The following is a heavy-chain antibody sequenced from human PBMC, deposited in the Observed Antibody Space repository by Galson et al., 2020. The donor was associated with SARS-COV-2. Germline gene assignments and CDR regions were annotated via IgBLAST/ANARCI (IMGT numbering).Heavy chain of an antibody. CDR1: GYTLTELS. CDR2: FDPEDGET. J-gene: IGHJ6*02. CDR3: ATDTKCSGGSCYSSYYGMDV. D-gene: IGHD2-15*01. Sequence: ASVKVSCKVSGYTLTELSMHWVRQAPGKGLEWMGGFDPEDGETIYAQKFQGRVTMTEDTSTDTAYMELSSLRSEDTAVYYCATDTKCSGGSCYSSYYGMDVWGQGTTVTVSS. V-gene: IGHV1-24*01.